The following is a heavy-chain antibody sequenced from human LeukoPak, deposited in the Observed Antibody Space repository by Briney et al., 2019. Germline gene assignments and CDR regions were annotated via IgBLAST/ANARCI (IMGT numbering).Heavy chain of an antibody. D-gene: IGHD3-10*01. CDR1: GFTFSSYW. J-gene: IGHJ4*02. Sequence: GGSLRLSCEASGFTFSSYWMSWVRQAPGKGLEWVVNIKQDGSEKYYVDSGKGRFTISRDNAKNSLYLQMNSLRAEDTAVYYCVRTRRGRITMVRGVPHYLDYWGQGTLVTVSS. V-gene: IGHV3-7*01. CDR2: IKQDGSEK. CDR3: VRTRRGRITMVRGVPHYLDY.